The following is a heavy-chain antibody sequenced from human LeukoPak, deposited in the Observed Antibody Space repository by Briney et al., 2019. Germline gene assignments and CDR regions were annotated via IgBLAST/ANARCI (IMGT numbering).Heavy chain of an antibody. CDR2: IYHSGST. D-gene: IGHD5-12*01. J-gene: IGHJ4*02. V-gene: IGHV4-38-2*02. CDR3: ARDGYHNDPAY. Sequence: PSETLSLTCAVSGYSISSGYYWGWIRQPPGKGLEWIGSIYHSGSTYYNPSLKSRVTISVDTSKNQFSLKLSSVTAADTAAYYCARDGYHNDPAYWGQGTLVTVSS. CDR1: GYSISSGYY.